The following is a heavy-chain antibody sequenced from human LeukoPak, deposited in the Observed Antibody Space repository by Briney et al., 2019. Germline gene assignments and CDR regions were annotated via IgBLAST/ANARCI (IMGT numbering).Heavy chain of an antibody. CDR1: GGSISSGDYY. V-gene: IGHV4-30-4*08. Sequence: PSETLSLTCTVSGGSISSGDYYWSWIRQPPGKGLEWIGYIYYSGSTYYNPSLKSRVTISVDTSRNQFSLKLSSVTAADTAVYYCALRGYYYYYMDVWGKGTTVTVSS. CDR2: IYYSGST. J-gene: IGHJ6*03. CDR3: ALRGYYYYYMDV.